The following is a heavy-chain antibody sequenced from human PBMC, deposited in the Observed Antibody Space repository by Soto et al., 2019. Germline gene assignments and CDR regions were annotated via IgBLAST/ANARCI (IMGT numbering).Heavy chain of an antibody. J-gene: IGHJ4*02. CDR2: IYHSGST. V-gene: IGHV4-38-2*01. CDR1: GYFISSGYY. CDR3: ARGFGGEAAGFLFDY. D-gene: IGHD6-13*01. Sequence: SETLSLTCAVSGYFISSGYYWGWIRQPPGKGLEWIGSIYHSGSTYYNPSLKSRVTISVDTSKNQFSLKLSSVTAADTAVYYCARGFGGEAAGFLFDYWGQGTLVTVSS.